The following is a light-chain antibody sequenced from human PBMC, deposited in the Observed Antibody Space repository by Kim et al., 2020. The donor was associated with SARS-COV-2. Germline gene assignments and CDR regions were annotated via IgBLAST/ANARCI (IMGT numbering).Light chain of an antibody. CDR3: QAWDSSTVV. Sequence: GYPGQPASITCSGDKLGDKYACWYQQKPGQSPLLVIYQDSKRPSGIPERFSGSNSGNTATLTISGTQAMDEADYYCQAWDSSTVVFGGGTQLTVL. CDR2: QDS. J-gene: IGLJ2*01. V-gene: IGLV3-1*01. CDR1: KLGDKY.